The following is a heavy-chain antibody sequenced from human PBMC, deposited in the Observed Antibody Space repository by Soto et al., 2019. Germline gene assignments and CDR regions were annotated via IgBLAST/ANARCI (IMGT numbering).Heavy chain of an antibody. V-gene: IGHV1-8*01. D-gene: IGHD6-13*01. J-gene: IGHJ5*02. CDR3: ARGKSSSWYGDNWSTP. CDR1: GYTFTSYD. Sequence: ASVKVSCKASGYTFTSYDINWVRQATGQGLEWMGWMNPNSGNTGYAQKFQGRVTMTRNTSISTAYMELSSLRSEDTAVYYCARGKSSSWYGDNWSTPGAREPWSPSPQ. CDR2: MNPNSGNT.